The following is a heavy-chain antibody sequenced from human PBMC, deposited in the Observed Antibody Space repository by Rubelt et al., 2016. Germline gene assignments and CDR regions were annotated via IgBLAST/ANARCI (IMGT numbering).Heavy chain of an antibody. V-gene: IGHV3-7*01. J-gene: IGHJ4*02. D-gene: IGHD3-3*01. CDR2: IKQDGSEK. CDR1: GFTYINHW. Sequence: EVELVESGGGLVQPGGSLRLSCAVSGFTYINHWMSWVRQAPGRGLEWVANIKQDGSEKNYVDSVKGRFTISRDNAKNSLYLQMNSLRAEDTAVYYCARGSLRPGDFWGQGTLVTVSS. CDR3: ARGSLRPGDF.